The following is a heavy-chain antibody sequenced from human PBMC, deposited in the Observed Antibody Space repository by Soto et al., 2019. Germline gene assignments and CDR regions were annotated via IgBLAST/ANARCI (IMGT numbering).Heavy chain of an antibody. CDR1: GATLNTFINYG. Sequence: QVQLVQSGAEVKKPGSSVNVSCKASGATLNTFINYGITWVRQAPGQGLEWMGGIIPVFGKANYAQKCQGRVTSSTDDYKRTAYTELSSLSSEDTAVCYCESGAATTIVVVMYAAFDIWGQGTMVTVSS. CDR3: ESGAATTIVVVMYAAFDI. CDR2: IIPVFGKA. J-gene: IGHJ3*02. D-gene: IGHD3-22*01. V-gene: IGHV1-69*05.